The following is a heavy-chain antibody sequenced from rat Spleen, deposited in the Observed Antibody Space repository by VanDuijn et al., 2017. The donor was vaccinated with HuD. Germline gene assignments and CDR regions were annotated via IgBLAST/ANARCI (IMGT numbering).Heavy chain of an antibody. CDR1: GFTFSNYD. CDR3: ARRHYGYTDYFDY. V-gene: IGHV5-29*01. Sequence: EVQLVESGGGLVQPGRSLKLSCAASGFTFSNYDMAWVRQAPTKGLEWVASISYDGSSTYYPDSVKGRFTVSRDNAKSTLYLQMDSLRSEDTATYYCARRHYGYTDYFDYWGQGVMVTVSS. D-gene: IGHD1-9*01. J-gene: IGHJ2*01. CDR2: ISYDGSST.